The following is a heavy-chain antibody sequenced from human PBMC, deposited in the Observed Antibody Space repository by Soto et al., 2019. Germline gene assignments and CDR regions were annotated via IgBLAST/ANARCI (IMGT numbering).Heavy chain of an antibody. J-gene: IGHJ5*02. Sequence: QRQLQESGPGLVKPSETMSLTCTVSGVSISSSDVYWGWLRQLPGQGLDIMWSMYYSGTTYYNPSPKNRIPISEDTSKNQFCLNLTPVTAADAAVYYGAVGNSTGNWFDPWGEGALVTASS. V-gene: IGHV4-39*01. CDR2: MYYSGTT. CDR3: AVGNSTGNWFDP. D-gene: IGHD6-19*01. CDR1: GVSISSSDVY.